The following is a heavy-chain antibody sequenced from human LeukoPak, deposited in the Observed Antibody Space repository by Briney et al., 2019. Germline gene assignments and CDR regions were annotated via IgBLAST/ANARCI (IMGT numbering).Heavy chain of an antibody. D-gene: IGHD6-6*01. CDR2: ISGSGSAI. Sequence: LSLTCAVYGGSFSGYYWSWIRQPPGKGLEWVSYISGSGSAIYYADSVKGRFTISRDNAKNSLYLQMNSLRAEDTAVYYCAREYSSSSGRAFDFWGQGTMVTVSS. J-gene: IGHJ3*01. V-gene: IGHV3-11*04. CDR3: AREYSSSSGRAFDF. CDR1: GGSFSGYY.